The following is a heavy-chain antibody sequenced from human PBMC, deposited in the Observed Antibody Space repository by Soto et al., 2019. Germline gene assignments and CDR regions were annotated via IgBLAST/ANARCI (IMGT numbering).Heavy chain of an antibody. Sequence: ASVNVACKASGYTFTSYAMHWVRQAPGERLEWMGWINAGNGNTKYSQKFQGRVTITRDTSASTAYMELSSLRSEDTAVYYCARDHRLSWNYYHLDDWGQGTLVTVSS. CDR1: GYTFTSYA. D-gene: IGHD1-7*01. J-gene: IGHJ4*02. CDR3: ARDHRLSWNYYHLDD. V-gene: IGHV1-3*01. CDR2: INAGNGNT.